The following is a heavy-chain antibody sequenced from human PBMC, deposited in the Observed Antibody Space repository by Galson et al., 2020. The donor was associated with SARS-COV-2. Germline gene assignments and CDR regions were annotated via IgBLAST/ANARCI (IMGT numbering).Heavy chain of an antibody. CDR3: ARIRAYSSSGQMYSYSGLAV. CDR2: IDWDDDK. J-gene: IGHJ6*02. CDR1: GFSLSTSGMC. V-gene: IGHV2-70*01. D-gene: IGHD6-6*01. Sequence: SGPTLVKPTQTLTLTCTFSGFSLSTSGMCVSWIRQPPGKALEWLALIDWDDDKYYSTSLKTRLTISKDTSKNQVVLTMTNMDPVDTATYYCARIRAYSSSGQMYSYSGLAVWGQGTTVTVSS.